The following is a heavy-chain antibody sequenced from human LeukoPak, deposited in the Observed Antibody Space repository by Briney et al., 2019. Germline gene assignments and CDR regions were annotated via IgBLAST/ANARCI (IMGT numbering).Heavy chain of an antibody. D-gene: IGHD5-18*01. V-gene: IGHV4-39*01. CDR1: GGSISSSSYY. CDR2: IYYSGST. Sequence: SETLSLTCTVSGGSISSSSYYWGWIRQPPGKGLEWIGSIYYSGSTYYNPSLESRVTISVDTSKNQFSLKLSSVTAADTAVYYCARQDTAMVTFWGQGTLVTVSS. CDR3: ARQDTAMVTF. J-gene: IGHJ4*02.